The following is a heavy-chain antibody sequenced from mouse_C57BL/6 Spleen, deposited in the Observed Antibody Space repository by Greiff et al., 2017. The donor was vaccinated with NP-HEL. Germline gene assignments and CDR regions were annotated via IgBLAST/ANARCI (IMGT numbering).Heavy chain of an antibody. CDR2: IYPGSGST. J-gene: IGHJ2*01. D-gene: IGHD2-4*01. Sequence: QVQLQQPGAELVKPGASVKLSCKASGYTFTSYWITWVKQRPGQGLEWIGDIYPGSGSTNYNEKFKSKATLTVDTSSSTAYMQLSSLTSEDSAVYYCVGDTDDYDDEYYFDYWGQGTTLTVSS. CDR3: VGDTDDYDDEYYFDY. CDR1: GYTFTSYW. V-gene: IGHV1-55*01.